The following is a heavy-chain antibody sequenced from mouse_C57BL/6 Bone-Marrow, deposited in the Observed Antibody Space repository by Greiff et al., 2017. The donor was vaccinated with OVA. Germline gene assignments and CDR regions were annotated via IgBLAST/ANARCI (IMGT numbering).Heavy chain of an antibody. Sequence: EVQLVESGGGLVKPGGSLKLSCAASGFTFSDYGMHWVRQAPEKGLEWVAYISSGSSTIYYADTVKGRFTISRDNAKNTLFLQMTSLRSEDTAMYYCARPPRGYPYYFDYWGQGTTLTVSS. CDR1: GFTFSDYG. D-gene: IGHD3-1*01. CDR3: ARPPRGYPYYFDY. V-gene: IGHV5-17*01. CDR2: ISSGSSTI. J-gene: IGHJ2*01.